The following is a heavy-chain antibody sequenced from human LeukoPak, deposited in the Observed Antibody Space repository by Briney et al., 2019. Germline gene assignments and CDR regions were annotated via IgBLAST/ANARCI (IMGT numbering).Heavy chain of an antibody. D-gene: IGHD3-22*01. J-gene: IGHJ4*02. CDR2: IYYSGST. Sequence: SETLSLTCTVSGGSISSGDYYWSWIRQPPGKGLEWIGYIYYSGSTYYNPSLKSRVTISVDTSKNQFSLKLSSVTAADTVVYYCAREYYYDSSGYFLWGQGTLVTVSS. CDR3: AREYYYDSSGYFL. V-gene: IGHV4-30-4*08. CDR1: GGSISSGDYY.